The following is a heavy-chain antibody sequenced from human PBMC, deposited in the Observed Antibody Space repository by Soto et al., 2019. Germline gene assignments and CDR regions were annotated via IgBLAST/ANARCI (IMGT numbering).Heavy chain of an antibody. V-gene: IGHV4-34*01. J-gene: IGHJ4*02. CDR3: ARNKITGLFDY. Sequence: SETLSLTCAVYGGSFSGCYWTWIRQPPGTGLEWIGEINHSGSTNYNPSLKSRVTISVDTSKNQFSLKLTSVTAADTAVYYCARNKITGLFDYWVQGTLVT. CDR2: INHSGST. D-gene: IGHD2-8*02. CDR1: GGSFSGCY.